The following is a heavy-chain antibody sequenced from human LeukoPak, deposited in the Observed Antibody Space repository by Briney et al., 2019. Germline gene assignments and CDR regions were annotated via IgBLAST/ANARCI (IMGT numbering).Heavy chain of an antibody. D-gene: IGHD1-7*01. J-gene: IGHJ1*01. CDR1: GYIFDIYA. V-gene: IGHV7-4-1*02. CDR2: INTNTGNP. CDR3: ARGYTLTLGTTTHFQH. Sequence: GASVKVSCKASGYIFDIYAMIWVRQAPGQGLELMGWINTNTGNPTYAQGFTGRFVFSLDTSVSTAYLQISSLKAEDTAVYYCARGYTLTLGTTTHFQHWGQGTLVTVSS.